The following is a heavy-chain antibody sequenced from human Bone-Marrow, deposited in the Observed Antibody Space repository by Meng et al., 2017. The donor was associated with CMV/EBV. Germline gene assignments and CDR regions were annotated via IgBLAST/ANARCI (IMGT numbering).Heavy chain of an antibody. CDR1: GGTFSSYA. J-gene: IGHJ6*02. D-gene: IGHD3-3*01. V-gene: IGHV1-69*05. CDR2: IIPIFGTA. Sequence: SVKVSCKASGGTFSSYAISWVRQAPGQGLEWMGGIIPIFGTANYAQKFQGRVTITTDESTSTAYMELSSLRSEDTAVYYCARDRITIFGVVQQYYYYGMDVWGQGTTVTVSS. CDR3: ARDRITIFGVVQQYYYYGMDV.